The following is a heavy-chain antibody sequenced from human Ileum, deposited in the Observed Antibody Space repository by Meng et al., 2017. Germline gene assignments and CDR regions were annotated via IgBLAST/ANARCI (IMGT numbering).Heavy chain of an antibody. D-gene: IGHD2-15*01. CDR3: VRHGGKYFDS. CDR1: GGSISSSFY. J-gene: IGHJ4*02. CDR2: IYLAGSP. Sequence: RRQESGPGLVGPSGTLSLTCTVSGGSISSSFYWSWVRQSPGKGLEWIGQIYLAGSPNYNPSLESRVTISVDKSKNQFSLRLTSVTTADTAIFYCVRHGGKYFDSWGQGTLVTVSS. V-gene: IGHV4-4*02.